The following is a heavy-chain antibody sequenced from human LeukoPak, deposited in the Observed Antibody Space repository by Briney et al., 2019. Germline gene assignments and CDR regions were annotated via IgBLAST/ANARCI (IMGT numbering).Heavy chain of an antibody. J-gene: IGHJ4*02. V-gene: IGHV3-53*01. CDR3: AREGEDYYDSSGYYFDY. CDR2: IYSGGST. D-gene: IGHD3-22*01. Sequence: GGSLRLSCAASGFTVSSNYMSWVRQAPGKGLEWVSVIYSGGSTYYADSVKGRFTISRDNSKNTLYLQMNSLRAEDTAVYYCAREGEDYYDSSGYYFDYWGQGTLVTVSS. CDR1: GFTVSSNY.